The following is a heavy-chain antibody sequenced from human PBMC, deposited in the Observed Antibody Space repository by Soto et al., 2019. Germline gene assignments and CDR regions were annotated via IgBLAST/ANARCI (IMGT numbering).Heavy chain of an antibody. J-gene: IGHJ4*02. Sequence: GGSLRLSCAASGFTFSSYGMHWVRQAPGKGLEWVAVISYDGSNKYYADPVKGRFTISRDNSKNALYLQMNSLRAEDTAVYYCAKDAGGVFDWGQGTLVTVSS. D-gene: IGHD2-8*02. CDR3: AKDAGGVFD. V-gene: IGHV3-30*18. CDR2: ISYDGSNK. CDR1: GFTFSSYG.